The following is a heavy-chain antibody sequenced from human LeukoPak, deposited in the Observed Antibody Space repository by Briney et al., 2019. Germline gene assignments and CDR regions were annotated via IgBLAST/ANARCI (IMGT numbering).Heavy chain of an antibody. CDR3: AREGGYNPVSY. V-gene: IGHV3-7*01. CDR1: GFTFSSYG. CDR2: IKQDGSEK. D-gene: IGHD5-24*01. Sequence: GGSLRLSCAAPGFTFSSYGMHWVRQAPGKGLEWVANIKQDGSEKYYVDSVKGRFTISRDNAKNSLYLQMNSLRAEDTAVYYCAREGGYNPVSYWGQGTLVTVSS. J-gene: IGHJ4*02.